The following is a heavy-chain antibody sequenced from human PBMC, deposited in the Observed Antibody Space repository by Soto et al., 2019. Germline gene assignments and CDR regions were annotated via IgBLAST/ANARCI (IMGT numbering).Heavy chain of an antibody. D-gene: IGHD2-21*01. CDR2: ITTSSAYI. CDR1: GFTFNTYD. V-gene: IGHV3-21*01. Sequence: EVQLVESGGGLVKPGGSLRLSCAASGFTFNTYDMNWVRQAPGKGLEWVSSITTSSAYIYYADSLKGRITISRDNAKNSLFLKMNSLRAEDTDVYYCVRSGTARLLRHSWFDTWGQGTLVTVSS. J-gene: IGHJ5*02. CDR3: VRSGTARLLRHSWFDT.